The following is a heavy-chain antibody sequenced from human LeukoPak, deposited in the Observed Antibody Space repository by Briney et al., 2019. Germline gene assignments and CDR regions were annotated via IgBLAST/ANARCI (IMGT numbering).Heavy chain of an antibody. CDR3: ARTLAVADTGIGRY. D-gene: IGHD6-19*01. CDR1: GYTFTGYY. Sequence: ASVKVSCKASGYTFTGYYMHWVRQAPGQGLEWMGWINPNSGGTNYAQKFQGRVTMTRDTSISTAYMELSRLRSDDTAVYYCARTLAVADTGIGRYWGQGTLVTVSS. J-gene: IGHJ4*02. CDR2: INPNSGGT. V-gene: IGHV1-2*02.